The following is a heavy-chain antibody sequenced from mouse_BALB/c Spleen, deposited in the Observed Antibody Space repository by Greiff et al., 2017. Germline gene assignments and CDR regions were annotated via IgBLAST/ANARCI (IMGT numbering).Heavy chain of an antibody. Sequence: VHLVESGPGLVAPSQSLSITCTVSGFSLTSYGVHWVRQPPGKGLEWLGVIWAGGSTNYNSALMSRLSISKDNSKSQVFLKMNSLQTDDTAMYYCARKHSSGYVRYAMDYWGQGTSVTVSS. J-gene: IGHJ4*01. V-gene: IGHV2-9*02. D-gene: IGHD3-1*01. CDR3: ARKHSSGYVRYAMDY. CDR1: GFSLTSYG. CDR2: IWAGGST.